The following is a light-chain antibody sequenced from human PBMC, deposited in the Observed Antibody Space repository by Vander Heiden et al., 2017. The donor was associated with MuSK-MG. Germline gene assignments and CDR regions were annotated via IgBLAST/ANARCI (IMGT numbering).Light chain of an antibody. CDR1: SSDVGGYNY. J-gene: IGLJ2*01. CDR2: DVS. V-gene: IGLV2-14*03. CDR3: SSYTSSSTPV. Sequence: QSALTQPASVSGSPGHSMTISCTGTSSDVGGYNYVSWYQQHPGKAPKLMIYDVSNRPSGVSNRFSGSKSGNTASLTISGLQAEDEADYYCSSYTSSSTPVFGGGTKLTVL.